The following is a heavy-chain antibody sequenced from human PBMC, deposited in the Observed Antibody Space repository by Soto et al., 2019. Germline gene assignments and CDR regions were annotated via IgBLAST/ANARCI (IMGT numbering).Heavy chain of an antibody. Sequence: ASVKVSCKASGYSFTAYYIHWVRQAPGQGLEWMGIINPSVGNTRYTQNFQGRVTMTRDTSTNSVYLELSSLRSDDTAVYYCAKSILTGHEYYYGMDVWGQGTTVTVSS. V-gene: IGHV1-46*01. D-gene: IGHD3-9*01. CDR1: GYSFTAYY. CDR3: AKSILTGHEYYYGMDV. J-gene: IGHJ6*02. CDR2: INPSVGNT.